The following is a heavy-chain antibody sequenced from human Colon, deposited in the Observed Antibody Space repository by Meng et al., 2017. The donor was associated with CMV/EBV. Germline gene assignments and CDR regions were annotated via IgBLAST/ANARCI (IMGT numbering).Heavy chain of an antibody. J-gene: IGHJ4*01. D-gene: IGHD2-2*01. CDR2: ITGSGDVT. CDR3: AKALNLVVPAAAYFHY. V-gene: IGHV3-23*01. Sequence: GSLRLSCAASGFIFDKYAMHWVRRAPGKGLEWVSAITGSGDVTYYADSVKGRFTISRDNSKNTLYLQMNSLRAEDTAVYFCAKALNLVVPAAAYFHYWGNGTLVTVSS. CDR1: GFIFDKYA.